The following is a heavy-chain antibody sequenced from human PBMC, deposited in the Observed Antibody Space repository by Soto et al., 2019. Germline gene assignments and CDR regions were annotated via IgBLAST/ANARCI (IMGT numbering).Heavy chain of an antibody. D-gene: IGHD6-19*01. J-gene: IGHJ4*02. Sequence: QVPLVQSGGEVREPGASVKVSCKASGYSFLYYAISWVRQAPGQGLEWLGWISPYNANTKYGERVQGRVTITTDTATSTAYLELRSLTSDATAVYYCAVRGSDTSKGLLGWGQGTLVTVSS. CDR2: ISPYNANT. V-gene: IGHV1-18*01. CDR3: AVRGSDTSKGLLG. CDR1: GYSFLYYA.